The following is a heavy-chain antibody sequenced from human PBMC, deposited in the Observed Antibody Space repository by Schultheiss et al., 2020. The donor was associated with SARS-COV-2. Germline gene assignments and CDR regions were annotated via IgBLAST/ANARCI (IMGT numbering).Heavy chain of an antibody. Sequence: SETLSLTCAVSGGSISSSNWWSWVRQPPGKGLEWIGEIYHSGSTNYNPSLKSRVNISVDKSKNQFSLKLSSVTAADTAVYYCARGSKILWFRDGPRWFDPWGQGTRVTVSS. J-gene: IGHJ5*02. D-gene: IGHD3-10*01. CDR2: IYHSGST. CDR1: GGSISSSNW. CDR3: ARGSKILWFRDGPRWFDP. V-gene: IGHV4-4*02.